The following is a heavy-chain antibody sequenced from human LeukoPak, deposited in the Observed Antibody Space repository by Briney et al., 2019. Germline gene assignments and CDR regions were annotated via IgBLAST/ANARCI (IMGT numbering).Heavy chain of an antibody. V-gene: IGHV4-61*02. CDR1: GGSISSGSYY. J-gene: IGHJ4*02. CDR2: IYTSGST. CDR3: ALWGYFDSSGRHF. Sequence: SETLSLTCTVSGGSISSGSYYWSWIRQPAGKGLEWIGRIYTSGSTNYNPSLKGRVTISVDTSKNQFSLNLNSVTAVDTAVYYCALWGYFDSSGRHFWGQGTLVTVSS. D-gene: IGHD3-22*01.